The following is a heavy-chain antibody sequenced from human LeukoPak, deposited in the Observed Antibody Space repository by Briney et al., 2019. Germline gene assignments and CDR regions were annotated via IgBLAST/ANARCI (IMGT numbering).Heavy chain of an antibody. J-gene: IGHJ3*01. Sequence: VGSLGLSCVASRFTISNYWRNWVRQAPGKGLEWVANINQDGSEKYHVDSVKGRFTISRDNAKNSVYLQMNSLRAEDTAVYYCARGFDGANAFDLWGQWTLVTVSS. CDR3: ARGFDGANAFDL. CDR1: RFTISNYW. CDR2: INQDGSEK. V-gene: IGHV3-7*01.